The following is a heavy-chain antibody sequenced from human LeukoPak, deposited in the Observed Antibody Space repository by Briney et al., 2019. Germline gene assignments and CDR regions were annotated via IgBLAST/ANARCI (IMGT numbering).Heavy chain of an antibody. Sequence: GGSLRLSCEASGFTFSRNWMSWVRQAPGKGLEWVASINPGGSQKVYVDSVKGRFTISRDNTKSSLYLEMNSLGAEDTAMYYCAKLLGTVTTYDYWGQGIRVTVSS. D-gene: IGHD2/OR15-2a*01. V-gene: IGHV3-7*01. CDR3: AKLLGTVTTYDY. J-gene: IGHJ4*02. CDR1: GFTFSRNW. CDR2: INPGGSQK.